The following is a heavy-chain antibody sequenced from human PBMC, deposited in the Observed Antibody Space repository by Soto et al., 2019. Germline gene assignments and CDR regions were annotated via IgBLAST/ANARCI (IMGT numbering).Heavy chain of an antibody. CDR2: IYYSGST. J-gene: IGHJ1*01. CDR3: ARGDSGWYMRH. V-gene: IGHV4-59*01. CDR1: GGSINPYY. Sequence: NPSETLSLTCSVSGGSINPYYWSWIRQPPGKGLEWIGYIYYSGSTDYNPSLKSRVTISVDTSKNHFSLKLTSVTAADTAVYYCARGDSGWYMRHWGQGTLVTVSS. D-gene: IGHD6-19*01.